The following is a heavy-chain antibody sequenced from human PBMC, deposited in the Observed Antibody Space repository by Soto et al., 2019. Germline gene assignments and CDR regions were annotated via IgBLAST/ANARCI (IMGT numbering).Heavy chain of an antibody. J-gene: IGHJ5*02. Sequence: QVQLQESGPGLVKPSETLSLTCTVSGGSISSYYWSWIRQPAGKGQEWIGRIYTSGSTNYNPSLKSLVTMSVDTSKNQFSLRLSSVTAADTAVYYCARETYGSGSYYNVNWFDPWGQGTLVTVSS. CDR3: ARETYGSGSYYNVNWFDP. D-gene: IGHD3-10*01. V-gene: IGHV4-4*07. CDR1: GGSISSYY. CDR2: IYTSGST.